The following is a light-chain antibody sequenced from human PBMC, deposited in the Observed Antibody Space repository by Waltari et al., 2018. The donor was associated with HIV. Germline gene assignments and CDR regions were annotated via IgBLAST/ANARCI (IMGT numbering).Light chain of an antibody. J-gene: IGLJ1*01. Sequence: QSALTQPPSLSGAPGQRLTIPCSGNTSHIGRNYVFWFPQVPGPAPKLLIYRNNHRPSGVVDRFSGSRSGVSASLVLLGLRVDDEADYYCSSWDDRLSGHVFGGGTTVSVL. CDR1: TSHIGRNY. V-gene: IGLV1-47*01. CDR2: RNN. CDR3: SSWDDRLSGHV.